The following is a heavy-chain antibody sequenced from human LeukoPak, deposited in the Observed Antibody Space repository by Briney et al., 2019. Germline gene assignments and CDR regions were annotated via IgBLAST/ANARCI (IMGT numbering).Heavy chain of an antibody. CDR3: AKYGGSGWVIDY. V-gene: IGHV4-59*08. Sequence: SETLSLTCTVSGASISSNYWTWIRQPPGKGLEYIGYIYYTGGTNYNPSLRSRVTISVDTSKNQFSLKLSSVTAADTAVYFCAKYGGSGWVIDYWGQGTLVTVSS. CDR1: GASISSNY. CDR2: IYYTGGT. J-gene: IGHJ4*02. D-gene: IGHD6-19*01.